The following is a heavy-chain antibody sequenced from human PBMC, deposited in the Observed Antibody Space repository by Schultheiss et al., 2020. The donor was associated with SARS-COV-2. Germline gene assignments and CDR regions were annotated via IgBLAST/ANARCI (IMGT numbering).Heavy chain of an antibody. D-gene: IGHD2-2*01. J-gene: IGHJ3*02. CDR2: IYISGST. CDR1: GGFISNHY. CDR3: ARGLVSRPYCSSTSCYRPHAFDI. V-gene: IGHV4-4*07. Sequence: SETLSLTCTVSGGFISNHYWSWIRQPAGKGLEWIGRIYISGSTNYNPSLKSRVTISVDTSKNQFSLKLSSVTAADTAVYYCARGLVSRPYCSSTSCYRPHAFDIWGQGTMVTVSS.